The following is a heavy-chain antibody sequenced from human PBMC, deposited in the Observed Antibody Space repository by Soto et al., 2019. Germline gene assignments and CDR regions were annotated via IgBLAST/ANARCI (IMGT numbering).Heavy chain of an antibody. CDR2: TRNKFNSYTT. CDR1: GFNFSDHY. J-gene: IGHJ4*02. Sequence: GGSLRLSCAASGFNFSDHYMDWVRQAPGKGLEWVGRTRNKFNSYTTDYAASMKSRFTISRDDSKKLLYLQLNSLNTEDTAVYYCTEPGRLSTGYYYFDSWGQGTLVTVSS. V-gene: IGHV3-72*01. CDR3: TEPGRLSTGYYYFDS. D-gene: IGHD3-9*01.